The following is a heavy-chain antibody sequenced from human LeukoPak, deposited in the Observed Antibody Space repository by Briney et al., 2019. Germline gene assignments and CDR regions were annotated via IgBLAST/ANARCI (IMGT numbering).Heavy chain of an antibody. CDR3: ASVRADY. CDR1: GFTFSSYW. J-gene: IGHJ4*02. V-gene: IGHV3-7*02. Sequence: GGPLRLSCAASGFTFSSYWMFWVRQTPGKGLEWVASINQDGSKKNYVDSVKGRFTISRDNAENSLFLQVSSLRVDDTAVYYCASVRADYWGQGTLVTVSS. CDR2: INQDGSKK.